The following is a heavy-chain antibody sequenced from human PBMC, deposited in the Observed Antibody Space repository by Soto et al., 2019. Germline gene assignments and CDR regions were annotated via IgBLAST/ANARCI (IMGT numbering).Heavy chain of an antibody. J-gene: IGHJ6*02. CDR2: INPSGGST. CDR3: ARESAATYYYYYYGMDV. CDR1: GYTFTSYY. Sequence: GASVKVSCKASGYTFTSYYMHWVRQAPGQGLEWMGIINPSGGSTSYAKKFQGRVTMTRDTSTSTVYMELSSLRSEDTAVYYCARESAATYYYYYYGMDVWGQGTTVTVSS. V-gene: IGHV1-46*01. D-gene: IGHD2-15*01.